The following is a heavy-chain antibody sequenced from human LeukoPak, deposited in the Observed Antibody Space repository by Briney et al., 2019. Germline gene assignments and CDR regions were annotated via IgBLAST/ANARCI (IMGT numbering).Heavy chain of an antibody. Sequence: PSETLSLTCTVSGGAISNYYWSWIRQPPGKGLEWIGYIYYSGSTNCNPSLKSRVTMSVDTSQNQFSLKVGSVTAEDTAVYYCARQSQYSGDRGAARKFYYLGQGALVTVSS. CDR2: IYYSGST. D-gene: IGHD3-10*01. CDR3: ARQSQYSGDRGAARKFYY. V-gene: IGHV4-59*08. J-gene: IGHJ4*02. CDR1: GGAISNYY.